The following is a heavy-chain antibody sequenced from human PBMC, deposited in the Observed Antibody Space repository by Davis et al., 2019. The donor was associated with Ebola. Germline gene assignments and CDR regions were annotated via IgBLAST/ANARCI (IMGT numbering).Heavy chain of an antibody. J-gene: IGHJ4*02. CDR2: INSDGSST. CDR1: GFTFSSYW. CDR3: ARDADAYYSNYAY. Sequence: GESLKISCAASGFTFSSYWMHWVRQAPGKGLVWVSRINSDGSSTSYADSVKGRFTISRDNAKNTLYLQMNSLRAEDTAVYYCARDADAYYSNYAYWGQGTLVTVSS. V-gene: IGHV3-74*01. D-gene: IGHD4-11*01.